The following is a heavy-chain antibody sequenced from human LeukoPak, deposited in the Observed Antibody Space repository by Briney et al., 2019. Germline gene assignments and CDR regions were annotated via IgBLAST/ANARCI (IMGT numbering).Heavy chain of an antibody. CDR3: ARDQAGMKI. CDR2: MNPNSGNT. J-gene: IGHJ4*02. Sequence: ASVKVSCKASGYTFTSYDINWVRQATGQGLEWMGWMNPNSGNTGYAQKFQGRVTMTRDTSISTAYMELSRLRSDDTAVYYCARDQAGMKIWGQGTLVTVSS. CDR1: GYTFTSYD. V-gene: IGHV1-8*02. D-gene: IGHD6-13*01.